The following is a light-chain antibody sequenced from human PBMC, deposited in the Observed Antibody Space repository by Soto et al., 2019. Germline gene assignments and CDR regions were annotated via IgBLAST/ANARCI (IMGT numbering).Light chain of an antibody. CDR2: GAS. V-gene: IGKV3-20*01. J-gene: IGKJ1*01. Sequence: EIVLAQSPGTLSFSPGERSTLSCRASQSVSSSYLSWYQQKPGQAPRLLIYGASSRATGIPDRFSGSGSGTDFALTISGLEPEDFAVYYCQQYGTSRTFGQGTKVDI. CDR3: QQYGTSRT. CDR1: QSVSSSY.